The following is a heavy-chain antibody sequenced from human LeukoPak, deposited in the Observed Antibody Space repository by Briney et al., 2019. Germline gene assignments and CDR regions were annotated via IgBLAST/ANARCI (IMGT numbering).Heavy chain of an antibody. CDR2: ISWNSGRM. Sequence: GGTLRLSCAASVFIFDDYAMHWVRQAPGKGLVWVSGISWNSGRMDYADSVKGRFTISRDNAKNSLYLQMNSLRAEDMALYYCAKDRTYSGYNALDYWGQGTLVTVSS. CDR3: AKDRTYSGYNALDY. V-gene: IGHV3-9*03. CDR1: VFIFDDYA. J-gene: IGHJ4*02. D-gene: IGHD5-12*01.